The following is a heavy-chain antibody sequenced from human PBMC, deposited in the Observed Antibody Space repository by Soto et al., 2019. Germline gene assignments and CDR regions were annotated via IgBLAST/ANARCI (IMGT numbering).Heavy chain of an antibody. J-gene: IGHJ4*02. Sequence: QVQLQESGPGLVKPSETLSLTCTVSGGSVNTAPYYWSWIRQPPGKGLEWIGYIYYSGSTNYNPSLKSRVSLSLDTSKTQFSLTLSSVTAADTAVYFCARDHHRFYATSGYYPYFDYWGQGTLVTVSS. CDR3: ARDHHRFYATSGYYPYFDY. CDR2: IYYSGST. V-gene: IGHV4-61*01. CDR1: GGSVNTAPYY. D-gene: IGHD3-3*01.